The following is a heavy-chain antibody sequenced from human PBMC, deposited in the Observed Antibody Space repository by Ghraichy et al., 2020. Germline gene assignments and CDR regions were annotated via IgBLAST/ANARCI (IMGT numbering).Heavy chain of an antibody. Sequence: LNISCAASGFSFSGYSMNWVRQAPGKGLEWVSYISSTSSTMYYADSVKGRFTISRDNAKNSLYLQMNSLRDEDTAVYYCARSNYYGSGGYDFYYGMDVWGQGTTVTVSS. V-gene: IGHV3-48*02. CDR3: ARSNYYGSGGYDFYYGMDV. D-gene: IGHD3-10*01. CDR1: GFSFSGYS. CDR2: ISSTSSTM. J-gene: IGHJ6*02.